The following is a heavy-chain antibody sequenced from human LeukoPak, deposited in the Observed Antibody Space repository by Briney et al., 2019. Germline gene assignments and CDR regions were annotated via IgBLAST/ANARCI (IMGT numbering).Heavy chain of an antibody. V-gene: IGHV3-23*01. CDR3: ARRAGDCSHPYDY. Sequence: GGSLRLSCAASGFTFSSYVMSWVRQAPGKGLEWVTAISGSGGSTYYADSVKGRFTISRDNSKNTLYLQMNSLRAEDTAVYYCARRAGDCSHPYDYWGQGTLVTVSS. CDR1: GFTFSSYV. J-gene: IGHJ4*02. D-gene: IGHD2-21*01. CDR2: ISGSGGST.